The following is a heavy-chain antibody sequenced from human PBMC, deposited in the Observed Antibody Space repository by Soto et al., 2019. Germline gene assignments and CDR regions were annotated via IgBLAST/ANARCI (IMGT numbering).Heavy chain of an antibody. CDR2: IKSKGGGETK. D-gene: IGHD4-4*01. Sequence: EVQLVESGGGLVKPGDSLRLSCAVSGLKFSDAWMNWVRKDPGKGLEWVGRIKSKGGGETKAYAGPVKGRFAISGDAARDTLYSQMNSLKIEYTAAYYCAWDNSGRFRTDHWGQGTLVTVS. CDR3: AWDNSGRFRTDH. V-gene: IGHV3-15*07. CDR1: GLKFSDAW. J-gene: IGHJ4*02.